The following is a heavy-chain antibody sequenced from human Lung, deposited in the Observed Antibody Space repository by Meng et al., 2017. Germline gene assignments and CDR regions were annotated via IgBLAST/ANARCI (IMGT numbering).Heavy chain of an antibody. CDR2: INHSGST. CDR1: GGSFSDYY. CDR3: ARGPTTMAHDFDY. D-gene: IGHD4-11*01. J-gene: IGHJ4*02. V-gene: IGHV4-34*01. Sequence: QGQLQQWGVGLLKPSETLSLTCVVSGGSFSDYYWSWIRQPPGKGLEWIGEINHSGSTNYNPSLESRATISVDTSQNNLSLKLSSVTAADSAVHYCARGPTTMAHDFDYWGQGTLVTVSS.